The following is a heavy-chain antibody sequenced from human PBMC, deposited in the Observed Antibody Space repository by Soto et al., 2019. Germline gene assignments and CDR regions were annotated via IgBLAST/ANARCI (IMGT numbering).Heavy chain of an antibody. D-gene: IGHD5-12*01. CDR2: ISGGSCLK. V-gene: IGHV3-48*01. J-gene: IGHJ4*02. CDR1: GFTFSSYS. CDR3: AKRSIGYSGYVKY. Sequence: EVQLVESGGGLVQPGGSLRLSCAASGFTFSSYSIIWVRHTPGKGLEWVSHISGGSCLKYYADSVTGRFTISRDNAENSLYLHMNSLLAEDTAVYYGAKRSIGYSGYVKYWGQGTVVTVSS.